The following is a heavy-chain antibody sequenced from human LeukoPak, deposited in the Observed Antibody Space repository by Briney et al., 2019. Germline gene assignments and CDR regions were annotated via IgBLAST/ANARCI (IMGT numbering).Heavy chain of an antibody. Sequence: GESLKISCKGSGYSFTSYWIGWVCQMPGKGLEWMGIIYPGDSDTRYSPSFQGQVTISADKSISTAYLQWSSLKASDTAMYYCARIELRLGELSHLDRGFDYWGQGTLVTVSS. D-gene: IGHD3-16*02. CDR1: GYSFTSYW. V-gene: IGHV5-51*01. CDR3: ARIELRLGELSHLDRGFDY. CDR2: IYPGDSDT. J-gene: IGHJ4*02.